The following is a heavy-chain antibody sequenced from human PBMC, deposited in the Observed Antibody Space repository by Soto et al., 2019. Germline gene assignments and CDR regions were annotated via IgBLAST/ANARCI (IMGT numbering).Heavy chain of an antibody. CDR1: GDSVSSNTAA. D-gene: IGHD6-19*01. CDR3: ARGVAGSGFDL. CDR2: TYYRSNWRH. Sequence: PSQTLSLICAISGDSVSSNTAAWNWIRSSPSRGLEWLGRTYYRSNWRHDYAVSVKSRITVNPDTSKNHFSLQLNSVTPDDTAVYYCARGVAGSGFDLWGQGTLVTV. V-gene: IGHV6-1*01. J-gene: IGHJ4*02.